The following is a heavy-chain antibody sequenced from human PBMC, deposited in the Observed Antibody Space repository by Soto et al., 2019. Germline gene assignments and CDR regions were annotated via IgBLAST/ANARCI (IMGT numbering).Heavy chain of an antibody. V-gene: IGHV1-3*05. J-gene: IGHJ4*02. CDR1: GYTFTSYA. Sequence: QVQLVQSGAEEKKPGASVKVSCKASGYTFTSYAMQWVRQAPGQRLEWMGWINAGNGNTKYSQKFQGRVTITRDTSASTDYMELSSLRSEDTAVYYCARSIVVVTALDYWGQGTLVTVSS. D-gene: IGHD2-21*02. CDR3: ARSIVVVTALDY. CDR2: INAGNGNT.